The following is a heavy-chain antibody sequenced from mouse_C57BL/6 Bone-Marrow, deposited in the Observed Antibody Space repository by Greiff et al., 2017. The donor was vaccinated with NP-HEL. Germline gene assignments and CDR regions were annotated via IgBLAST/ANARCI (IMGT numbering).Heavy chain of an antibody. CDR3: AREGITTVGFDY. CDR1: GYTFTSYW. D-gene: IGHD1-1*01. Sequence: QVQLKQPGAELVKPGASVKLSCKASGYTFTSYWMHWVKQRPGQGLEWIGMIHPNSGSTNYNEKFKSKATLTVDKSSSTAYMQLSSLTSEDSAVFDCAREGITTVGFDYWGQGTTLTVSS. J-gene: IGHJ2*01. V-gene: IGHV1-64*01. CDR2: IHPNSGST.